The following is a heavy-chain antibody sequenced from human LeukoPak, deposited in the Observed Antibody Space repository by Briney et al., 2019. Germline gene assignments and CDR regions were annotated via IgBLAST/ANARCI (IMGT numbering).Heavy chain of an antibody. CDR2: ISSSSSYI. CDR1: GFTFSSYS. J-gene: IGHJ6*04. D-gene: IGHD3-10*01. V-gene: IGHV3-21*01. Sequence: PGGSLRLSCAASGFTFSSYSMNWVRQAPGKGLEWVSSISSSSSYIYYADSVKGRFTISRDNAKNSLYLQMNSLRAEDTAVYYCARDLMVRGVMIYYGMDVWGKGTTATVSS. CDR3: ARDLMVRGVMIYYGMDV.